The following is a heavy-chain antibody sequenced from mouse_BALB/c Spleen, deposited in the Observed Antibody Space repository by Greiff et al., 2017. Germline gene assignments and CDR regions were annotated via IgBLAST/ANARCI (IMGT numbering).Heavy chain of an antibody. CDR2: IWAGGST. V-gene: IGHV2-9*02. J-gene: IGHJ3*01. CDR1: GFSLTSYG. D-gene: IGHD2-2*01. Sequence: QVQLKQSGPGLVAPSQSLSITCTVSGFSLTSYGVHWVRQPPGKGLEWLGVIWAGGSTNYNSALMSRLSISKDNSKSQDFLKMNSLQTDDTAMYYCASYGYDGRAWFAYWGQGTLVTVSA. CDR3: ASYGYDGRAWFAY.